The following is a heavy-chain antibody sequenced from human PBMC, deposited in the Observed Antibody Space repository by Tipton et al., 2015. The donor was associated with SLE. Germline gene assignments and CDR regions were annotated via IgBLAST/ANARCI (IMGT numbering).Heavy chain of an antibody. CDR1: GASFSGYY. D-gene: IGHD6-19*01. J-gene: IGHJ6*02. CDR3: ARVRYASGWYFYGMDV. V-gene: IGHV4-34*01. Sequence: TLSLTCAVYGASFSGYYWTWIRQAPGKGLEWIGEINHGGGTHYNPSLESRVSISIDTSENHFSLKLTSVTAADTAVYYCARVRYASGWYFYGMDVWGQGTTVTVSS. CDR2: INHGGGT.